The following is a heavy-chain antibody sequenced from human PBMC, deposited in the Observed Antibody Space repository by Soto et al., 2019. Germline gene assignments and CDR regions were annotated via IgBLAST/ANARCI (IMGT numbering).Heavy chain of an antibody. CDR2: VIPLFGTT. Sequence: SVKVSCKASVGTFSNYAINWVRQAPGQGLEWLGGVIPLFGTTNYAQKFQGRVTITADKSTSTAYMELSSLRSEDTAVYYCAGEQDYYYYGMDVWGQGTTVTVSS. J-gene: IGHJ6*02. CDR1: VGTFSNYA. V-gene: IGHV1-69*06. CDR3: AGEQDYYYYGMDV.